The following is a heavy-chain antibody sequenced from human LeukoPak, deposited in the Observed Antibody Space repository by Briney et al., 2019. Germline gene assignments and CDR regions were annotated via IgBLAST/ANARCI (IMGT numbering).Heavy chain of an antibody. CDR3: ARVESGYCSSTSCFNWFDP. V-gene: IGHV4-59*01. J-gene: IGHJ5*02. CDR1: GGSISSYY. CDR2: IYYSGST. D-gene: IGHD2-2*01. Sequence: TSETLSLTCTVSGGSISSYYWSWIRQPPGKGLEWIGYIYYSGSTNYNPPLKSRVTISVDTSKNQFSLKLSSVTAADTAVYYCARVESGYCSSTSCFNWFDPWGQGTLVTVSS.